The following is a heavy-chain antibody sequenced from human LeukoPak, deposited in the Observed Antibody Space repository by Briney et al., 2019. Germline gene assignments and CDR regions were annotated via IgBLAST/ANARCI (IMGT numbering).Heavy chain of an antibody. CDR1: GFTFNDYY. J-gene: IGHJ5*02. Sequence: GGSLRLSCAASGFTFNDYYMSWIRQAPGKGLEWLSYINIGGTNTHYADSVKGRFTISRDNAKKSLNLEMNNLRAEDTAVYYCATDSAGFDTWGQGVLVTVSS. CDR3: ATDSAGFDT. CDR2: INIGGTNT. V-gene: IGHV3-11*01.